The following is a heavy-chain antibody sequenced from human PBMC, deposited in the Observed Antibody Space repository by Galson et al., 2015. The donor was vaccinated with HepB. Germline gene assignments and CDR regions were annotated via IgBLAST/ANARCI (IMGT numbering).Heavy chain of an antibody. CDR3: AKSGGVGAISDY. D-gene: IGHD1-26*01. CDR2: ISYDGSKK. J-gene: IGHJ4*02. V-gene: IGHV3-30*18. Sequence: SLRLSCAASGFTFSSYGMHWVRQAPGKGLEWVAVISYDGSKKFYADSVEGRFTISRDNSKSTLYLRMNSLRTEDTAVYYCAKSGGVGAISDYWGQGILVTVSS. CDR1: GFTFSSYG.